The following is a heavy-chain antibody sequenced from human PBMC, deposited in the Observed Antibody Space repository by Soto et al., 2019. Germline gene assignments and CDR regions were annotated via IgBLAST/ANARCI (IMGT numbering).Heavy chain of an antibody. V-gene: IGHV3-23*01. CDR3: AKGGFDFWSGTYYYYGMDV. CDR2: ISGSGGST. D-gene: IGHD3-3*01. Sequence: GGSLRLSCAASGFTFSSYAMSWVRQAPGKGLEWVSAISGSGGSTYYADSVKGRSTISRDNSKNTLYLQMNSLRAEDTAVYYCAKGGFDFWSGTYYYYGMDVWGQGTTVTVSS. CDR1: GFTFSSYA. J-gene: IGHJ6*02.